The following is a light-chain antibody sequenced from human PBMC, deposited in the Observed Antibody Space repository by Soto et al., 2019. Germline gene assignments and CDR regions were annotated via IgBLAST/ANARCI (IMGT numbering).Light chain of an antibody. CDR2: INN. CDR1: SSTIGSNT. J-gene: IGLJ1*01. Sequence: QSVLTQPPSASGTPGQRVTISCSGSSSTIGSNTVNWYQQLPGTAPKLLIYINNQRHSGVPERFSGSKSGTSASLAISGLQSEDEYDYYCAVWDDSLNGYVFGTGTKVTVL. CDR3: AVWDDSLNGYV. V-gene: IGLV1-44*01.